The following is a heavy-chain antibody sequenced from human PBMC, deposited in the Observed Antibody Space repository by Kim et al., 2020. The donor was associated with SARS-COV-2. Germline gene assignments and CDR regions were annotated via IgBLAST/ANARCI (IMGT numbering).Heavy chain of an antibody. CDR1: GYTFTDFY. Sequence: ASVKVSCKASGYTFTDFYMHWVRQAPGQGLEWMGWINPNTGVTDYAQKFQDRVTVTGDTSITTAYIELSRLTSDDTAMYYCARGGGSSGYPDYWGQGTLVTVSS. V-gene: IGHV1-2*02. CDR2: INPNTGVT. CDR3: ARGGGSSGYPDY. J-gene: IGHJ4*02. D-gene: IGHD3-22*01.